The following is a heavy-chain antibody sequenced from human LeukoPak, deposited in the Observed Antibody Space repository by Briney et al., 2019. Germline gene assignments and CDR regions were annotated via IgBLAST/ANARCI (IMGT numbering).Heavy chain of an antibody. Sequence: QSGGSLRLSCAASGFTFSSYWMSWVRQAPGKGLEWVSAISGSGGSTYYADSVKGRFTISRDNSKNTLYLQMNSLRAEDTAVYYCAKDSGYGGNLREDYFDYWGQGTLVTVSS. D-gene: IGHD4-23*01. CDR2: ISGSGGST. CDR1: GFTFSSYW. CDR3: AKDSGYGGNLREDYFDY. V-gene: IGHV3-23*01. J-gene: IGHJ4*02.